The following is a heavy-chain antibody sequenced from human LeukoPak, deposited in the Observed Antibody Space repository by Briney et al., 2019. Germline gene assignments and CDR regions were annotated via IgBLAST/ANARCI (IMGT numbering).Heavy chain of an antibody. J-gene: IGHJ4*02. Sequence: PGGSLRLSCAASGFTFSDYAMNWVRQAPGKGLEWVSTISQGTYYVDSVKGRFTISRDNSKNTLYLQMHSLRAEDTAVYYCASSWTIAVAGRKYYFQYWGQGTLVTVSS. CDR3: ASSWTIAVAGRKYYFQY. CDR2: ISQGT. V-gene: IGHV3-23*01. D-gene: IGHD6-19*01. CDR1: GFTFSDYA.